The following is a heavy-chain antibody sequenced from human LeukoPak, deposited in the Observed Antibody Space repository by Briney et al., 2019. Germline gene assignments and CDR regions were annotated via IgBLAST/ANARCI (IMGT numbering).Heavy chain of an antibody. V-gene: IGHV4-59*01. Sequence: SETLSLTCTVSGGSISSYYWSWIRQPPGKGLEWIGYIYYSRSTNYNPSLKSRVTISVDTSKNQFSLKLRSVTAADTAVYYCARVGDIVVVPAAMPEDWFDPWGQGTLVTVSS. CDR1: GGSISSYY. CDR2: IYYSRST. J-gene: IGHJ5*02. CDR3: ARVGDIVVVPAAMPEDWFDP. D-gene: IGHD2-2*01.